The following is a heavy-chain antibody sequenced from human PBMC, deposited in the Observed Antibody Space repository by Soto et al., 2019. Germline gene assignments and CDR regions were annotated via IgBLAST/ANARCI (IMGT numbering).Heavy chain of an antibody. D-gene: IGHD3-10*01. CDR3: ARGQQAAIGDYYYHGLDV. CDR1: ELNFSGSA. CDR2: IRSRANNYAT. J-gene: IGHJ6*02. Sequence: RGSLRLSCAASELNFSGSAIHWVRQAPGKGLEWVGRIRSRANNYATSSGESVRGRFTFFRDDSKNMAFLQMNTLKTEDTAIYYCARGQQAAIGDYYYHGLDVWGQGTSVTVSS. V-gene: IGHV3-73*01.